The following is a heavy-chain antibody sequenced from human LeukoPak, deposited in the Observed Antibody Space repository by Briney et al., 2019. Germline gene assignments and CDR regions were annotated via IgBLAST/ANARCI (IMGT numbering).Heavy chain of an antibody. CDR3: ARHKRPTNTSWRGKGTYWYLDL. CDR1: GGSFSGYY. CDR2: INHSGST. D-gene: IGHD2-2*01. Sequence: SETLSLTCAVYGGSFSGYYWSWIRQPPGKGLEWIGEINHSGSTNYNPSLKSRVSISVDTSKNQFSLKLTSVTAAETAVYYCARHKRPTNTSWRGKGTYWYLDLWGRGTLVTVSS. J-gene: IGHJ2*01. V-gene: IGHV4-34*01.